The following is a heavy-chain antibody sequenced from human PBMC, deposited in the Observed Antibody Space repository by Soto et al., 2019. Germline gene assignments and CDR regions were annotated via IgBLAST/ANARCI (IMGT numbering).Heavy chain of an antibody. CDR1: GFTFSDYG. V-gene: IGHV3-7*04. CDR2: IKPDGSEK. D-gene: IGHD3-22*01. J-gene: IGHJ3*02. Sequence: GPLRLSCAASGFTFSDYGMHWVRQAPGKGLEWVGNIKPDGSEKWYVDSVKGRFTISRDNAKNSFYLQMNTLRAEDTAVYYCARGDYYDRSGPFSDVFDIWGQGTMVTVSS. CDR3: ARGDYYDRSGPFSDVFDI.